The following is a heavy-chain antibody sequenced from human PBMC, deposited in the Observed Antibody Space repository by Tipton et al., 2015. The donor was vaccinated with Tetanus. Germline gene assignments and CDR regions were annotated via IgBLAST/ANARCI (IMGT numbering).Heavy chain of an antibody. Sequence: TLSLTCIVSGGSMSGSGHYGAWVRQSPGKGLEWIGSISYSGRTYYSPSLKSRVNMSVDTSKKDFSVRLGSVTAADTAVYYCARGTWLYTSTYHRHWLDPWGQGTLVTVSS. V-gene: IGHV4-39*02. CDR3: ARGTWLYTSTYHRHWLDP. D-gene: IGHD6-13*01. J-gene: IGHJ5*02. CDR2: ISYSGRT. CDR1: GGSMSGSGHY.